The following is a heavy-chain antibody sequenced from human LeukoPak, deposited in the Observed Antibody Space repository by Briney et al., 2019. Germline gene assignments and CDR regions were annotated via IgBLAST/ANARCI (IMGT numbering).Heavy chain of an antibody. CDR1: GFTFSSSA. V-gene: IGHV3-23*01. Sequence: PGGSLRLSCAASGFTFSSSAMSWVRQVPGKGLEWVSGISASGGSTYYADSVRGRFTISRDNSKNTLYVQMNSLRDEDTAVYYCPKDQRWESPHYLDPGGQGTLVTVSS. D-gene: IGHD1-26*01. J-gene: IGHJ5*02. CDR3: PKDQRWESPHYLDP. CDR2: ISASGGST.